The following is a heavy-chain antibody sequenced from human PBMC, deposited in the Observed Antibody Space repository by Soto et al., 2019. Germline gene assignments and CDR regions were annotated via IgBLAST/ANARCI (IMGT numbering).Heavy chain of an antibody. V-gene: IGHV3-13*01. D-gene: IGHD3-16*01. J-gene: IGHJ6*04. CDR1: GFTYRSYD. CDR3: TRVTLGYGMER. CDR2: LGGAGAR. Sequence: GSRRLSCAAFGFTYRSYDMHWVRQVAGKGLEWVSSLGGAGAREYAEYVKGRFVISRDNANSLYLQMHSLRAGDTAIYYCTRVTLGYGMERWGKGNRVTVSS.